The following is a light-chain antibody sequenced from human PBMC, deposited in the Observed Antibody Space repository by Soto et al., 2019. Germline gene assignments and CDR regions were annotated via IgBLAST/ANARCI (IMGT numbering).Light chain of an antibody. CDR3: SSHTSGSTRV. CDR2: EVT. CDR1: SSDVGGYDY. Sequence: QSVLTQPASVSGSPGQSIAISCTGTSSDVGGYDYVSWYQQQPDKATKLMIYEVTKRPSGVSNRFSGSKSGNTASLTISWLQAEDEADYYCSSHTSGSTRVFGTGTKVTVL. J-gene: IGLJ1*01. V-gene: IGLV2-14*01.